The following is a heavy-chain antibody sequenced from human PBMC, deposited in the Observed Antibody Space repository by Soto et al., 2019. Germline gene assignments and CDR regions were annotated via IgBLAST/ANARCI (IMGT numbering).Heavy chain of an antibody. CDR3: AVTRGGAHPHDI. CDR1: GGPLSSFY. V-gene: IGHV4-59*01. J-gene: IGHJ3*02. Sequence: SETLSLTCNSSGGPLSSFYYSWIRQAPGKGLEWIGYIYYTGSTNYNPSLKSRVTMSVDTSKNQFSLKLTTVTAADTAVYFCAVTRGGAHPHDIWGQGTMVTVSS. CDR2: IYYTGST. D-gene: IGHD2-21*02.